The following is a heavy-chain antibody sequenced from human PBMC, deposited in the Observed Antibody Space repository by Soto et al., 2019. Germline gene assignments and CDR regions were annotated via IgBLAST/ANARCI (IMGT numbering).Heavy chain of an antibody. CDR3: ARDLLPYCSGGSCYSQEAFDY. Sequence: QVQLVESGGGLVKPGGSLRLSCAASGFTFSDYYMSWIRQAPGKGLEWVSYISSSGSTIYYADSVKGRFTISRDNAKNSMYLQLNSLRAEDTAVYYCARDLLPYCSGGSCYSQEAFDYWGQGTLVTVSS. CDR2: ISSSGSTI. J-gene: IGHJ4*02. D-gene: IGHD2-15*01. CDR1: GFTFSDYY. V-gene: IGHV3-11*01.